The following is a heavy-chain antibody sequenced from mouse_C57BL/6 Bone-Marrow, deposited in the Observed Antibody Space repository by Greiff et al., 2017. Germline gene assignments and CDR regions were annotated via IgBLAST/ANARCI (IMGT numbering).Heavy chain of an antibody. D-gene: IGHD1-1*01. J-gene: IGHJ4*01. CDR1: GYTFTSYG. CDR3: ARCEGYGSNAMDY. Sequence: VKLQQSGAELARPGASVKLSCKASGYTFTSYGISWVKQRTGQGLEWIGEIYPRSGNTYYNEKFKGKATLTADKSSSTAYMELRSLTSEDSAVYFCARCEGYGSNAMDYWGQGTSVTVSS. CDR2: IYPRSGNT. V-gene: IGHV1-81*01.